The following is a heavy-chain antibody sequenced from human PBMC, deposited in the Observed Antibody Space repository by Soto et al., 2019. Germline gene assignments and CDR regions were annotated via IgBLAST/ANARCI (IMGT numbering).Heavy chain of an antibody. CDR1: GFIFCTSW. CDR3: AEVDGA. J-gene: IGHJ3*01. CDR2: INQDGSGK. V-gene: IGHV3-7*01. Sequence: GGSLRLSCAASGFIFCTSWMAWVRQAPGKGLEWVASINQDGSGKYYVDSVKGRFTISRDNGKNSLSLQMNSLRGEDTALYHCAEVDGAWGQGTMVTVSS. D-gene: IGHD1-26*01.